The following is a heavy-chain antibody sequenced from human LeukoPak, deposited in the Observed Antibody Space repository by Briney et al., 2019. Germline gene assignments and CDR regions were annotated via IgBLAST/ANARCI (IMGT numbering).Heavy chain of an antibody. V-gene: IGHV3-74*01. CDR1: GFTFSSYW. CDR3: ARWQLGAKVYFDY. Sequence: GGSLRLSCAASGFTFSSYWMHWVRQAPGKGLVWVSRINSDGSSTSYADSVKGRFTISRDNAKNTLYLQMNSLRAEDTAVYYCARWQLGAKVYFDYWGQGTLVTVSS. J-gene: IGHJ4*02. D-gene: IGHD1-26*01. CDR2: INSDGSST.